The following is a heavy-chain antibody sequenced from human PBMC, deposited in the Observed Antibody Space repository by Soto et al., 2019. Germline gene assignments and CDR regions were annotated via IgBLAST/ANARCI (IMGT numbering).Heavy chain of an antibody. D-gene: IGHD2-15*01. J-gene: IGHJ4*02. CDR3: AKDSPVVAATFDF. V-gene: IGHV3-23*01. Sequence: GGSLRLSCSASGFPFSNYAMNWVRQAPGKGLEWVSRISGSGGDTYYADSVKGRFTISRDNSKNTLFLQMNSLRADDTAKYYCAKDSPVVAATFDFWGQGTLVTVSS. CDR1: GFPFSNYA. CDR2: ISGSGGDT.